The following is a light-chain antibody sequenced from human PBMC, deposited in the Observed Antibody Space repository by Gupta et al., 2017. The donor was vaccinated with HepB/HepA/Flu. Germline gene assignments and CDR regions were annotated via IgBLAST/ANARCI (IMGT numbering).Light chain of an antibody. CDR3: QQTSTIPQT. Sequence: DIQMTQSPSSLSASVGDRINITCRASQNIKSYLNWYQQRPGKAPKLLIYGASSLQGGVPSRFSGSGSGTDFTLTVSSLQPEDFGTYYCQQTSTIPQTFGPGTKVAIK. V-gene: IGKV1-39*01. J-gene: IGKJ3*01. CDR2: GAS. CDR1: QNIKSY.